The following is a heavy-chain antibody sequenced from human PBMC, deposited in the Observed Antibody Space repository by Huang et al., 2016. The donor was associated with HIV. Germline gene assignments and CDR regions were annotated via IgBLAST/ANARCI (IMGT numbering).Heavy chain of an antibody. CDR1: GITLSSSG. CDR3: ARRMATPRDGAFDI. CDR2: KVYDGIKK. Sequence: QVQLVESGGGVVQPGRSLRLSCSVYGITLSSSGKHWVRQDRGYGCEWVAVKVYDGIKKYYADSVKDRVTISKDNSKNTLYLKMNSLIVDDTAVYYCARRMATPRDGAFDIWGQGTLVTVS. D-gene: IGHD5-12*01. J-gene: IGHJ3*02. V-gene: IGHV3-30*03.